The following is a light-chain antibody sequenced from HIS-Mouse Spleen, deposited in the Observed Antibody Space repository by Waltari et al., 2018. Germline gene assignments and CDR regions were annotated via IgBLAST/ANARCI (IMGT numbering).Light chain of an antibody. J-gene: IGKJ1*01. V-gene: IGKV3-20*01. CDR1: QSVSSSY. CDR2: GAS. Sequence: EIVLTQSPGTLSLSPGERATISGRASQSVSSSYLAWYQQKPGQAPRLLIYGASSRATGIPDRFSGSGSGTDFTLTISRLEPEDFAVYYCQQYGSSPPTFGQGTKVEIK. CDR3: QQYGSSPPT.